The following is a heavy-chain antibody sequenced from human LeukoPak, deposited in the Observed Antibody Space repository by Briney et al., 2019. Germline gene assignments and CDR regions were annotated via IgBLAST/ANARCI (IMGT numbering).Heavy chain of an antibody. CDR1: GFTFSSYA. J-gene: IGHJ4*02. D-gene: IGHD2-2*01. CDR2: ISGSGGST. CDR3: AKSRTVPAASFDY. V-gene: IGHV3-23*01. Sequence: GGSLRLSCAASGFTFSSYAMSWVRQAPGKGLEWVSAISGSGGSTYYADSVKGRFTISRDNSKNTPYLQMNSLRAEDTAVYYRAKSRTVPAASFDYWGQGTLVTVSS.